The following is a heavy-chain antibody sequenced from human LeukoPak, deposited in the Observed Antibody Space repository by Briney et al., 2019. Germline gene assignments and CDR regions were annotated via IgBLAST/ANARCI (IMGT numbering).Heavy chain of an antibody. CDR1: GFTFSSYW. CDR3: AREKGSGSYYFDY. Sequence: PGGSLRLSCAASGFTFSSYWMSWVRQAPGKGLEWVANIKQDGSEKYYVDSVKGRFTISRDNAKNSLYLQMNSLRAEDTAVYYCAREKGSGSYYFDYWGQGTLVTVSS. J-gene: IGHJ4*02. V-gene: IGHV3-7*01. D-gene: IGHD1-26*01. CDR2: IKQDGSEK.